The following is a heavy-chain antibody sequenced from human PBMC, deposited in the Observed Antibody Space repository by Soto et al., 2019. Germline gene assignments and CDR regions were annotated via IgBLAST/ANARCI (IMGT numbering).Heavy chain of an antibody. V-gene: IGHV4-39*01. Sequence: SETLSLTCTVSGGSVYTSFYYWGWIRQPPGKGLEWIGTIYYSGRTYYNPSLKSRVTISVHTSKNQFSLTLASVTAADTSVYYCARQTAASGTINWFDPWGQGTLVTVSS. CDR1: GGSVYTSFYY. J-gene: IGHJ5*02. D-gene: IGHD6-13*01. CDR2: IYYSGRT. CDR3: ARQTAASGTINWFDP.